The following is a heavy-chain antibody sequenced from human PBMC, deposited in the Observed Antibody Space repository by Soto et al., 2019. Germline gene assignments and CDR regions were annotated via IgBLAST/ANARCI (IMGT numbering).Heavy chain of an antibody. V-gene: IGHV4-31*03. CDR1: GGSISSGGYY. D-gene: IGHD3-10*01. CDR2: IYYSGST. Sequence: SETLSLTCTVSGGSISSGGYYWSWIRQHPGKGLEWIGYIYYSGSTYYNPSLKSRVTISVDTSKNQFSLKLSSVTAADTAVYYCARSAYYYGSGSYYNRAFDIWGQGTMVTV. CDR3: ARSAYYYGSGSYYNRAFDI. J-gene: IGHJ3*02.